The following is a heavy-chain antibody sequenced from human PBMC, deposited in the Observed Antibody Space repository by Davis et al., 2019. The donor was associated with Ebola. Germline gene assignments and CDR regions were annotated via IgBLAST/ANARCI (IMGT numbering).Heavy chain of an antibody. CDR1: GFTFSSYA. Sequence: GESLKISCAASGFTFSSYAMHWVRQAPGKGLEWVSAISGNGGGTYYADSVKGRFTISRDNSKKTLYLQMNSLRAEDTAVYYCAKSGLSFGVVKYHYGMDVWGKGTTVTVSS. D-gene: IGHD3-3*01. CDR3: AKSGLSFGVVKYHYGMDV. J-gene: IGHJ6*04. V-gene: IGHV3-23*01. CDR2: ISGNGGGT.